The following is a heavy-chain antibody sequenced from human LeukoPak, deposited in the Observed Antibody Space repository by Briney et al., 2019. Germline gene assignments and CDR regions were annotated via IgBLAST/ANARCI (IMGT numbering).Heavy chain of an antibody. CDR3: VRDWEYWAFDI. D-gene: IGHD2/OR15-2a*01. CDR1: GFTFSTSW. Sequence: GGSLRLSCVASGFTFSTSWMNWVRQAPGKGLEWVASIKPDGSEKYYVDSMKGRITLSRDNAKNSMYLQMNSLRVEDTAVYYCVRDWEYWAFDIWGQGTVVTVSS. V-gene: IGHV3-7*01. J-gene: IGHJ3*02. CDR2: IKPDGSEK.